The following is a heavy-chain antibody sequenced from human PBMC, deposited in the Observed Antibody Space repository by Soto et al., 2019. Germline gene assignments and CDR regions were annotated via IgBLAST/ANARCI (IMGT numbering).Heavy chain of an antibody. Sequence: SQTLSLTCAITGDSVSSNSAGWSWVRQSPSRGLEWLGRTYYRSKWYYEYAVSVRGRITINPDTSKNQYSLQLNSVTPEDTAVYFCARGDQYSGRLFDYRAQRTLVTVSS. CDR1: GDSVSSNSAG. CDR3: ARGDQYSGRLFDY. D-gene: IGHD5-12*01. J-gene: IGHJ4*01. V-gene: IGHV6-1*01. CDR2: TYYRSKWYY.